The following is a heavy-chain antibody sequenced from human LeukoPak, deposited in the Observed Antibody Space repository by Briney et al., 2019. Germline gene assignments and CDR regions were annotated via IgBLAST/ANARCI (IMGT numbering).Heavy chain of an antibody. J-gene: IGHJ5*02. Sequence: PGGSLRLSCAASGFTFSRYGMHWVRQAPGKGLEWVTAISYDGSNKYYADSVKGRFTISRDNSKNTLYVQMNSLRAGDTAVYYCARGNILTGYSAWGQGTLVTVSS. CDR3: ARGNILTGYSA. V-gene: IGHV3-30*04. D-gene: IGHD3-9*01. CDR1: GFTFSRYG. CDR2: ISYDGSNK.